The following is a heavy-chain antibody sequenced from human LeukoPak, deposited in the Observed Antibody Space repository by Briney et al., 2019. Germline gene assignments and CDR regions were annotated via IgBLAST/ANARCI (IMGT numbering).Heavy chain of an antibody. J-gene: IGHJ4*02. V-gene: IGHV4-59*01. D-gene: IGHD3-10*01. Sequence: SETLSLTCAVYGGSFSGYYWSWIRQSPGKGLEWIGYISHSGSVNYNPSLKSRVTMSVDTSKNQFSLKLSSVTAADTAVYYCARVKGREGSTVIIDYWGQGTLVTVSS. CDR2: ISHSGSV. CDR3: ARVKGREGSTVIIDY. CDR1: GGSFSGYY.